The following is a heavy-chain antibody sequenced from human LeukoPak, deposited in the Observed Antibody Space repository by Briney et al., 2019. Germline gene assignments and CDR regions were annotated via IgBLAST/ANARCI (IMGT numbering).Heavy chain of an antibody. CDR3: ARRDISSGWSFDY. CDR2: IHTSGST. CDR1: GGSISNYH. V-gene: IGHV4-4*07. J-gene: IGHJ4*02. Sequence: SETLSLTCTVSGGSISNYHWSWIRQPAGKGLEWIGQIHTSGSTNYNPPLKSLVTMSIDTPENQLSLTIRSVTAADTAVYYCARRDISSGWSFDYWGQGTLVTVSS. D-gene: IGHD6-19*01.